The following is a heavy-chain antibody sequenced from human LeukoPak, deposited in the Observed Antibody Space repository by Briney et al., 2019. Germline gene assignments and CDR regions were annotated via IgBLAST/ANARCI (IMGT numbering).Heavy chain of an antibody. CDR1: GFIVSSNY. J-gene: IGHJ4*02. V-gene: IGHV3-53*01. CDR3: AREVRGYYFDY. Sequence: GGSLRLSCAASGFIVSSNYMSWVRQAPGKGLEWVSVISSGGNTYYADSVKGRFTISRDISKNTLYLQMNGLRAEGTAVYYCAREVRGYYFDYWGQGTLVTVSS. CDR2: ISSGGNT. D-gene: IGHD3-22*01.